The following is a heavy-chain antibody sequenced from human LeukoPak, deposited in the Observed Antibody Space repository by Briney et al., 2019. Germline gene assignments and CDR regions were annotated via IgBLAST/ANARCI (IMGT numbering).Heavy chain of an antibody. J-gene: IGHJ3*02. CDR1: GGSISSYY. Sequence: PSETLSLTCTVSGGSISSYYWSWIRQPAGKGLERIGRIYTSGSTNYNPSLKSRVTMSVDTSKNQFSLKLSSVTAADTAVYYCARGPGVVAATGPDAFDIWGQGTMVTVSS. D-gene: IGHD2-15*01. CDR2: IYTSGST. CDR3: ARGPGVVAATGPDAFDI. V-gene: IGHV4-4*07.